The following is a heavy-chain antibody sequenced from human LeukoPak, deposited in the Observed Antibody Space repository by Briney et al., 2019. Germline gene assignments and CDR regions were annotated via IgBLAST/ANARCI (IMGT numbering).Heavy chain of an antibody. V-gene: IGHV3-74*01. CDR3: ARESGYHGSGFDP. D-gene: IGHD3-10*01. J-gene: IGHJ5*02. CDR2: IKSDGSST. CDR1: GFTFSSYW. Sequence: PGGSLRLSCAASGFTFSSYWMHWVRQGTGKGLVWLSRIKSDGSSTSYADSVKGRFTISRDNAKNTLYLQMNSLRDEDTAVYYCARESGYHGSGFDPWGQGTLVTVSS.